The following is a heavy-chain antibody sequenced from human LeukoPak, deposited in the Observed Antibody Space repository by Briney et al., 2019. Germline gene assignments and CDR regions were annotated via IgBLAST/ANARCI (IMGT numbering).Heavy chain of an antibody. CDR3: ARDSEKGWSGYYYFDY. D-gene: IGHD3-3*01. Sequence: SVKASCKASGGTFSSYAISWVRQAPGQGLEWMGGIIPIFGTANYAQKFQGRVTITTDESTSTAYMELSSLRSEDTAVYYCARDSEKGWSGYYYFDYWGQGTLVTVSS. CDR1: GGTFSSYA. V-gene: IGHV1-69*05. J-gene: IGHJ4*02. CDR2: IIPIFGTA.